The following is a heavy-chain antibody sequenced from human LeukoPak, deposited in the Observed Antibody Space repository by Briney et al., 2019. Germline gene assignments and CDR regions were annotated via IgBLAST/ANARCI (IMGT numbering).Heavy chain of an antibody. CDR2: IYYSGST. J-gene: IGHJ5*02. D-gene: IGHD3-3*01. CDR1: GGSISSSSYY. CDR3: ASHAGFLEWLLADNWFDP. Sequence: SETLSLTCTVSGGSISSSSYYWGWIRQPPGKGLEWIGSIYYSGSTYYNPSLKSRVTISVDTSKNQFSLKLSSVTAADTAVYYCASHAGFLEWLLADNWFDPWGQGTLVTVSS. V-gene: IGHV4-39*01.